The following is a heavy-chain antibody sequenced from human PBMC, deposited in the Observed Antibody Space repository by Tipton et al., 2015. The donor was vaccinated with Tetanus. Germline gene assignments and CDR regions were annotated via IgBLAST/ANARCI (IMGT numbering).Heavy chain of an antibody. V-gene: IGHV3-48*02. CDR2: ISSSSSTI. CDR1: GFTFSSYA. D-gene: IGHD6-19*01. J-gene: IGHJ4*01. Sequence: GSLRLSCAASGFTFSSYAMSWVRQAPGKGLEWVSYISSSSSTIYCADSVKGRFTISRDNAKNSLYLQMNSLRDEDTAVYYCARDSSGWYFFDYWGQGTLVTVSS. CDR3: ARDSSGWYFFDY.